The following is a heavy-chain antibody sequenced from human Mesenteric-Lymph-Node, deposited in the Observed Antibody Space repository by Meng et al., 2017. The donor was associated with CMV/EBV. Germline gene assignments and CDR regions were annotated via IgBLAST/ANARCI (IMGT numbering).Heavy chain of an antibody. CDR2: IYSGGST. V-gene: IGHV3-53*05. J-gene: IGHJ3*02. D-gene: IGHD2-2*01. CDR1: GFTVSSNY. Sequence: GGSLRLSCAASGFTVSSNYMSWVRQAPGKGLKWVSVIYSGGSTYYADSVKGRFTISRDNSKNTLYLQMNSLRAEDTAVYYCASLDTLVVPAEDAFDIWGQGTMVTVSS. CDR3: ASLDTLVVPAEDAFDI.